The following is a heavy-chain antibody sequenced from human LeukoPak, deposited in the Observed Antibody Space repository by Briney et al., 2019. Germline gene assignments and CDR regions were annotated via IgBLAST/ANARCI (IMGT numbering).Heavy chain of an antibody. V-gene: IGHV3-48*03. CDR2: ISSSGSTI. CDR1: GFTFSSYE. Sequence: GGSLRLSCAASGFTFSSYEMNWVRQAPGKGLEWVSYISSSGSTIYYADSVKGRFTISRDNAKNSLYLQMNSLRSEDTAVYYCARDGYNWNDPPGGFDYWGQGTLVTVSS. J-gene: IGHJ4*02. D-gene: IGHD1-20*01. CDR3: ARDGYNWNDPPGGFDY.